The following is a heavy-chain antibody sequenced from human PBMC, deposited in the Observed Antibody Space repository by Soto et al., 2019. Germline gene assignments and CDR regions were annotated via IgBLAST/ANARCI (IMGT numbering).Heavy chain of an antibody. CDR2: IYYSGST. J-gene: IGHJ5*02. Sequence: SETLSLTCTVSGGSISSGGYYWSWIRQHPGKGLERIGYIYYSGSTYYNPSLKSRVTISVDTSKNQFSLKLSSVTAADTAVYYCARDQIVVPAAIPGGWFDPWGQGTLVTVSS. CDR3: ARDQIVVPAAIPGGWFDP. CDR1: GGSISSGGYY. V-gene: IGHV4-31*03. D-gene: IGHD2-2*02.